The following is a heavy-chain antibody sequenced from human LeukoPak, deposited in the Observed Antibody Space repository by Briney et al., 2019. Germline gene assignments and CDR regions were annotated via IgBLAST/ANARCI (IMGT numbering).Heavy chain of an antibody. CDR1: GFTLGDYD. J-gene: IGHJ4*02. CDR3: AKDRDSSSFLYYFDY. CDR2: ISSNSDTI. Sequence: GGSLRLSCAASGFTLGDYDVRWVRQAPGKGREWGSSISSNSDTIAYAEPVKGRFTISRDNSKNTLYLQMNSLRAEDTAVYYCAKDRDSSSFLYYFDYWGQGTLVTVSS. D-gene: IGHD6-13*01. V-gene: IGHV3-9*01.